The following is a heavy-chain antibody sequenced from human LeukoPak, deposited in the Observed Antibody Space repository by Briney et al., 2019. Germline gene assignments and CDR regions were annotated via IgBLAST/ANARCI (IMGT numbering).Heavy chain of an antibody. V-gene: IGHV3-23*01. CDR2: ISRSGGGT. CDR3: AKHSSSWHYFDY. Sequence: GGSLRLSCAASGFTFSTYGMSWVRQAPGKGLEWVSAISRSGGGTYFAGSVKGRFTISRDNSKNALFLQMDSLRADDTAVYYCAKHSSSWHYFDYWGQGTLVTVSS. CDR1: GFTFSTYG. D-gene: IGHD6-13*01. J-gene: IGHJ4*02.